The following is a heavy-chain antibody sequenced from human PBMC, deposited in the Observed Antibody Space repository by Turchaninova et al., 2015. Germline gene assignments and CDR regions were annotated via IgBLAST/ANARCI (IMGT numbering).Heavy chain of an antibody. D-gene: IGHD1-26*01. CDR3: ARDIIGALWY. V-gene: IGHV3-48*01. CDR1: DFIFSTFS. CDR2: ISNRGTDI. Sequence: LLVGVGVCGRLGGWLGLSGVGFDFIFSTFSRVWFRRTPGKGLEWNSYISNRGTDIHYADSVRGRVTVSRDNAKNSLYLQMNSLRAEDTGVYYCARDIIGALWYWGQGTLVTVSS. J-gene: IGHJ4*02.